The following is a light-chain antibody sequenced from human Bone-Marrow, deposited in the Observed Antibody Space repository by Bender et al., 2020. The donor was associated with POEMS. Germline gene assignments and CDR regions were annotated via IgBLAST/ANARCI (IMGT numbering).Light chain of an antibody. CDR1: RSNIGGIF. CDR2: SNY. V-gene: IGLV1-47*02. CDR3: SSWDDSLSGWV. Sequence: QSVVTQPSSASATPGQRVTISCSGTRSNIGGIFVYWYQQLPGTAPRLVVYSNYQRPSGVPARFSGSKSGTSASLAISDIQSEDEGDYYCSSWDDSLSGWVFGGGTKLTVL. J-gene: IGLJ3*02.